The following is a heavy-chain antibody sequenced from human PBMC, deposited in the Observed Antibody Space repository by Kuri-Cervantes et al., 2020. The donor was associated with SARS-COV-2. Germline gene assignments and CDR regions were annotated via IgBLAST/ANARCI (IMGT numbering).Heavy chain of an antibody. D-gene: IGHD2-15*01. V-gene: IGHV3-11*04. J-gene: IGHJ6*02. CDR2: ISSSGGIYM. CDR1: GLTFSDYY. CDR3: ARDPPSPYCSGGSCRTDV. Sequence: GESLKISCAASGLTFSDYYMSWIRQAPGKGLEWVSYISSSGGIYMQYADSVKGRFTISRDNAKNSLYLQMNSLRAEDTAVYYCARDPPSPYCSGGSCRTDVWGQGATVTVSS.